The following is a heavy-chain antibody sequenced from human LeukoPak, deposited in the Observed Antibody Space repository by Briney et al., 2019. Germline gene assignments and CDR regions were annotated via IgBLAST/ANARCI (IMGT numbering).Heavy chain of an antibody. V-gene: IGHV3-23*01. J-gene: IGHJ4*02. D-gene: IGHD1-1*01. CDR3: AKMNWNDGEGSD. CDR2: ISGSGGST. CDR1: GFTFSSYD. Sequence: PGGSLRLSCAASGFTFSSYDINWVRQAPGKGLEWVSGISGSGGSTYYADSVKGRFTISRDNSKNTLYLQMNSLRAEDTAIYYCAKMNWNDGEGSDWGQGTLVTVSS.